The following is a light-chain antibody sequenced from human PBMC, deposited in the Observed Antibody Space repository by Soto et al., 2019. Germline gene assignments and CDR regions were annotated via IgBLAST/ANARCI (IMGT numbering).Light chain of an antibody. CDR2: DAS. J-gene: IGKJ4*01. V-gene: IGKV1-5*01. Sequence: DIQMTQSPSTLSASLGDRVTIXXRASQSISSWLAWYQQKLGRAPRLXXYDASSLESGVPSRFSGSGYGTEFTLTISSLQPDDFATYYCQQYNTYSSLTFGGGTKVDIK. CDR3: QQYNTYSSLT. CDR1: QSISSW.